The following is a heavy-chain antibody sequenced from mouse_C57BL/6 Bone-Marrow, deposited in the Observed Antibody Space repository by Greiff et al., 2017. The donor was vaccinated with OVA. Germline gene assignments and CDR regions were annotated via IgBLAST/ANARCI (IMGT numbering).Heavy chain of an antibody. J-gene: IGHJ4*01. CDR1: GFSFSDYY. D-gene: IGHD1-1*01. CDR2: ISNGGGST. Sequence: EVKLMESGGGLVQPGGSLKLSCAASGFSFSDYYMYWVRQTPEKRLEWVAYISNGGGSTYYPDTVKGRFTISRDNAKNTLYLQMSRLKSEDTAMYYCAKSPVVAEYAMDYWGQGTSVTVSS. V-gene: IGHV5-12*01. CDR3: AKSPVVAEYAMDY.